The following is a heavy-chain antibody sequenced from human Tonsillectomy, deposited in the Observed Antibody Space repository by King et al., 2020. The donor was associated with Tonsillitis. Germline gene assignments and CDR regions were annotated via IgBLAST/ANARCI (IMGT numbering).Heavy chain of an antibody. V-gene: IGHV1-69*12. D-gene: IGHD3-16*02. Sequence: QLVQSGTEVKKPGSSVKVSCKASGGTFSSYAISWVRQAPGQGLEWMGGIIPMFGTANYAQKFQGSVTITADESTSTAYMELSSRRSEDTAVYYCARGGPLSNIFDVWGQGTMVTVSS. CDR2: IIPMFGTA. CDR3: ARGGPLSNIFDV. CDR1: GGTFSSYA. J-gene: IGHJ3*01.